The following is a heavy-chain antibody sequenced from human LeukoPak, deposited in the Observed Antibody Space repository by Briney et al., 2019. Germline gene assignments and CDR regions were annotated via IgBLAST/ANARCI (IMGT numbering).Heavy chain of an antibody. Sequence: GASVKVSCKASGYTFTGYYMHWVRQAPGQGLEWMGWINPNSGGTNYAQKFQGRVTMTRDTSISTAYMELGRLRSDDTAVYYCARPRGYSYGFNPYYFDYWGQGTLVTVSS. CDR1: GYTFTGYY. CDR3: ARPRGYSYGFNPYYFDY. CDR2: INPNSGGT. J-gene: IGHJ4*02. V-gene: IGHV1-2*02. D-gene: IGHD5-18*01.